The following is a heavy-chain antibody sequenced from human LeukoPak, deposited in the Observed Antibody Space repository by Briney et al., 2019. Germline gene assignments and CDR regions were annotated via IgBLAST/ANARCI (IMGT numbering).Heavy chain of an antibody. V-gene: IGHV3-53*01. D-gene: IGHD2-21*01. CDR2: IYSGGST. CDR3: ARGVTYCGGDCYSGGYYYYYMDV. J-gene: IGHJ6*03. Sequence: GGSLRLSCAASGFTVSSNYMSWVRQAPGKGLEWVSVIYSGGSTYYADSVKGRFTISRDNSKNTLYLQMNSLRAEDTAVYYCARGVTYCGGDCYSGGYYYYYMDVWGKGTTVTVSS. CDR1: GFTVSSNY.